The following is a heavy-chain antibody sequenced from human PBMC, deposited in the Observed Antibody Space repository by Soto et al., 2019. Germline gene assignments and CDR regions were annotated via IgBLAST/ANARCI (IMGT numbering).Heavy chain of an antibody. V-gene: IGHV4-4*02. CDR2: IYRTGST. CDR1: GGSFTSNNW. J-gene: IGHJ4*02. CDR3: ASRDTGTSVDY. D-gene: IGHD1-7*01. Sequence: QVQLQESGPGLVKPSGTLSLTCAVSGGSFTSNNWWTWVRQPPGQGLEWIGEIYRTGSTNYNPSLKSRVTISLDKSENQSSLKVTSLTAADTAVYYCASRDTGTSVDYWGQRTLVTVSS.